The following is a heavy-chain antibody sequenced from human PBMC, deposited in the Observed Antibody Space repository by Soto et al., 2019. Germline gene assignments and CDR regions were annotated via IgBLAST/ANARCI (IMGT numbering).Heavy chain of an antibody. V-gene: IGHV1-3*01. Sequence: GASVKVSCKASGYTFTSYAMYWLRQATGQRLEWMGWINAGNGNTKYSQKFQGRVTITRDTSASTAYMELSSLSSEDTAVYYCARAVAVAADFDYWGQGTLVTVSS. CDR2: INAGNGNT. D-gene: IGHD6-19*01. CDR3: ARAVAVAADFDY. J-gene: IGHJ4*02. CDR1: GYTFTSYA.